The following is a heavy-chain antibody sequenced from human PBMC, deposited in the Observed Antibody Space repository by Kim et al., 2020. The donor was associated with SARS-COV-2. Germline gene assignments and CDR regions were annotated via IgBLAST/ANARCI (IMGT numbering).Heavy chain of an antibody. V-gene: IGHV5-51*01. J-gene: IGHJ6*02. CDR3: ARGGGRRDGYNRGLYWYYGMDV. CDR2: IYPGDSDT. Sequence: GESLKISCKGSGYSFTSYWIGWVRQMPGKGLEWMGIIYPGDSDTRYSPSFQGQVTISADKSISTAYLQWSSLKASDTAMYYCARGGGRRDGYNRGLYWYYGMDVWGQGTTVTVSS. CDR1: GYSFTSYW. D-gene: IGHD5-12*01.